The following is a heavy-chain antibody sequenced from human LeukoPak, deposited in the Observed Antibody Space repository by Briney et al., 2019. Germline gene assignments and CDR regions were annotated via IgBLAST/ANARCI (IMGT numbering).Heavy chain of an antibody. Sequence: SVKVSCKASGGTFSSYAISWVRQAPGQGLEWMGRIIPIFGIANYAQKFQGRVTITADKSTSTAYMELSSLRSEDTAVYYCARDKEREAALDCWGQGTLATVSS. D-gene: IGHD6-6*01. V-gene: IGHV1-69*04. J-gene: IGHJ4*02. CDR3: ARDKEREAALDC. CDR1: GGTFSSYA. CDR2: IIPIFGIA.